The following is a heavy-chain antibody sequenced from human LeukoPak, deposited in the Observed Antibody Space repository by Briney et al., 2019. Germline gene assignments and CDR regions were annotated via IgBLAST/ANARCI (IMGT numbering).Heavy chain of an antibody. CDR3: TGDMTTITNFDY. D-gene: IGHD4-11*01. CDR2: ISGSSGRT. V-gene: IGHV3-23*01. J-gene: IGHJ4*02. Sequence: QPGGSLRLSCAASGFTFSTYAMSWVRQGPGKGLEWVSSISGSSGRTYYADSVTGRFTISRDNAKNTLYLQMNSLRAEDTAIYYCTGDMTTITNFDYWGQGTLVTVSS. CDR1: GFTFSTYA.